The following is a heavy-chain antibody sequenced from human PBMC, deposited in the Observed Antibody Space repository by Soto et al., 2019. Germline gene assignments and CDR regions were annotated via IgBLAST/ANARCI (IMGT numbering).Heavy chain of an antibody. CDR3: ARHYSSGSRNWFDP. V-gene: IGHV4-39*01. CDR1: GGSINSSSYF. CDR2: IYYSGST. D-gene: IGHD6-19*01. J-gene: IGHJ5*02. Sequence: SETLSLTCRVPGGSINSSSYFWGWVRQPPGKGLEWFGSIYYSGSTYYNPSLRSRVTISVDTSKNQFSLKLSSVTAADTAVFYCARHYSSGSRNWFDPWGQGTLVTVSS.